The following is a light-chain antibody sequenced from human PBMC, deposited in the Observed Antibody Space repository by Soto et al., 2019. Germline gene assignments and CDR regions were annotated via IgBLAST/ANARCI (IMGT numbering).Light chain of an antibody. V-gene: IGKV3-20*01. CDR2: GAS. CDR1: QSVSSSY. J-gene: IGKJ3*01. CDR3: QQYGSSREFT. Sequence: EIVLTQSPGTLSLSPGERATLSCRASQSVSSSYLAWYQQKPGQAPRLLIYGASSRATGIPDRFSGSGSGTHFTLTISRLEPEDFAVYYCQQYGSSREFTFGPGTKVDIK.